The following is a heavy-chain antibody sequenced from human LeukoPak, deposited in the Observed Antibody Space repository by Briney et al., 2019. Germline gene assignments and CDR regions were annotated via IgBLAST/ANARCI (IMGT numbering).Heavy chain of an antibody. D-gene: IGHD3-10*01. CDR3: AKDRLLWFGELLSPYFDY. Sequence: PGGSLRLSCAASGFTFSSYWMTWVRQAPGKGLEWVANIKQDGSEKYYVDSVKGRFTISRDNSKNTLYLQMNSLRAEDTAVYYCAKDRLLWFGELLSPYFDYWGQGTLVTVSS. CDR2: IKQDGSEK. J-gene: IGHJ4*02. V-gene: IGHV3-7*03. CDR1: GFTFSSYW.